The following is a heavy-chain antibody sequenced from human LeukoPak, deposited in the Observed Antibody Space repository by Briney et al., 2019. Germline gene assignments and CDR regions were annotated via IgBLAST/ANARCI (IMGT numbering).Heavy chain of an antibody. CDR2: IIHICGIG. D-gene: IGHD2-21*02. J-gene: IGHJ4*02. V-gene: IGHV1-69*04. Sequence: GSSVKVTCQASGGTFSSYAISWVRQPPGPGVEWMGRIIHICGIGNYAQKFQGRVTITADKSTSTAYMERSSLRSEDTAVYYCVRAYCGGDCYAPFDFWGQGTRVSV. CDR3: VRAYCGGDCYAPFDF. CDR1: GGTFSSYA.